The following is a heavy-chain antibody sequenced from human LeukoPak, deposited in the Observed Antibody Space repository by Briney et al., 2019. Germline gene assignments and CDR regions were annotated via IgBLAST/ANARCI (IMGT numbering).Heavy chain of an antibody. V-gene: IGHV4-31*03. J-gene: IGHJ4*02. D-gene: IGHD3-10*01. Sequence: SETLSLTCTVSGGFISSGGYYWSWIRQHSGKGLEWIGYIFHNGNTYYIPSLKSRLSMSVDTSKNNFSLKLTSVTAADSAVYYCASGRYYGSGTYHFDHWGQGTLVTVSS. CDR2: IFHNGNT. CDR3: ASGRYYGSGTYHFDH. CDR1: GGFISSGGYY.